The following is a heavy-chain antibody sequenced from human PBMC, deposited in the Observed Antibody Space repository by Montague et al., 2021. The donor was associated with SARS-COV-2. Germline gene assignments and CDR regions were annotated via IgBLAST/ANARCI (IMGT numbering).Heavy chain of an antibody. J-gene: IGHJ4*02. CDR3: AKGVGQKSSAVDY. Sequence: SLRLSCAASGFTFSSHDMTWVRQAPGKGLEWVSIIHSGASYASYAGSVEGRFTISRDNSKNTLYLQMNSLRAEDTAVYYCAKGVGQKSSAVDYWGQGTQVTVSS. D-gene: IGHD1-26*01. CDR1: GFTFSSHD. CDR2: IHSGASYA. V-gene: IGHV3-23*03.